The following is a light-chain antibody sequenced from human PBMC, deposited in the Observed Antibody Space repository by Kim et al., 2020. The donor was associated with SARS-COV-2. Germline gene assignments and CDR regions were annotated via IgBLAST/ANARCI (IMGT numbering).Light chain of an antibody. CDR3: QAWDSSTVV. CDR1: KLVDKY. V-gene: IGLV3-1*01. CDR2: QDS. Sequence: QGQPASXTCSGDKLVDKYACCNXQXPGPSPVLFIFQDSSRPSGIPERFSGSNAGNPATLTISGTQAMDEADYYCQAWDSSTVVFGGGTQLTVL. J-gene: IGLJ2*01.